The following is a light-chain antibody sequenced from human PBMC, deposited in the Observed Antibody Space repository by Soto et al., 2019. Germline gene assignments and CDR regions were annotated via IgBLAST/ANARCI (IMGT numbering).Light chain of an antibody. V-gene: IGLV2-8*01. J-gene: IGLJ1*01. CDR2: EVS. CDR3: SSYAGSNNV. CDR1: SSDVGGYNY. Sequence: QSALTQLPSASGSPGQSVTISCTGTSSDVGGYNYVSWYQQHPGKVPKLMIYEVSKRPSGVPDRFSGSKSGNTASLTVSGLQAQDEADYYCSSYAGSNNVFGTGTEVTV.